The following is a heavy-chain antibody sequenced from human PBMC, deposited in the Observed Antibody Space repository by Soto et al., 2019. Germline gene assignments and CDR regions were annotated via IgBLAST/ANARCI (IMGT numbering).Heavy chain of an antibody. CDR1: GGSISSYY. Sequence: QVQLQESGPGLVKPSETLSLTCTVSGGSISSYYWSWIRQPAGKGLEWIGRIYTSGSTNYNPSLKSRVTMSVDTSKNQFSLKLSSVTAADTAVYYCARGGPSRVGRGATPPPEFDPWGQGTLVTVSS. V-gene: IGHV4-4*07. D-gene: IGHD1-26*01. CDR3: ARGGPSRVGRGATPPPEFDP. CDR2: IYTSGST. J-gene: IGHJ5*02.